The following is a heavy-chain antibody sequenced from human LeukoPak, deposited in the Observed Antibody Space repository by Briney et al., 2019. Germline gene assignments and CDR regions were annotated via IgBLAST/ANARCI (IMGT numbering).Heavy chain of an antibody. CDR1: GGSISSYY. V-gene: IGHV4-4*07. CDR3: ARSAAGADWYFDL. Sequence: PSENLSLNCTVSGGSISSYYWSWIRQPAGKGLEWIGRIYTSGSTNYNPSLKSRVTMSVDTSKNQFSLKLSSVTAADTAVYYCARSAAGADWYFDLWGRGTLVTVSS. J-gene: IGHJ2*01. D-gene: IGHD6-13*01. CDR2: IYTSGST.